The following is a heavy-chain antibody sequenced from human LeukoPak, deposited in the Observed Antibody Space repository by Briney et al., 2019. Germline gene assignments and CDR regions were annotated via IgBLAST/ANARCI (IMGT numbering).Heavy chain of an antibody. CDR1: GFIFSSYG. CDR2: ISYDESNK. V-gene: IGHV3-30*18. J-gene: IGHJ5*02. Sequence: PGGSLRLSCAAYGFIFSSYGMHWVRQAPGKGLEWVAVISYDESNKYYADSVKGRFTISRGNSKNTLYLQMNSLRAEDTAVYYCAKDHSGSYYPNWFDPWGQGTRVTVSS. CDR3: AKDHSGSYYPNWFDP. D-gene: IGHD3-10*01.